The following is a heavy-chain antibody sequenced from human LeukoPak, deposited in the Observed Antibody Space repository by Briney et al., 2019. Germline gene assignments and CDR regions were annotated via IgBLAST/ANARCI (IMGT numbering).Heavy chain of an antibody. V-gene: IGHV3-30*02. CDR1: GFGFSNYG. CDR3: SRGEWELSDY. CDR2: IWYDGSNK. J-gene: IGHJ4*02. Sequence: GGSLRLSCAASGFGFSNYGMHWVRQAPCKGLEWVAHIWYDGSNKYYADSLKGRFTISRDNSKNTLFLQMNSLRTEDTAVYYCSRGEWELSDYWGQGTLVTVSS. D-gene: IGHD1-26*01.